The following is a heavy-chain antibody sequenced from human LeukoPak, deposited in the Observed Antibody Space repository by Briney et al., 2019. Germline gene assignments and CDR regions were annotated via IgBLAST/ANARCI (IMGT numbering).Heavy chain of an antibody. CDR2: INPNSGGT. Sequence: ASVKVSCKASGYTFTGYYMRWVRQAPGQGLEWMGWINPNSGGTNYAQKFQGRVTMTRDTSISTAYMELSRLRSDDTAVYYCARASRTYGYSYMGYWGQGTLVTVSS. J-gene: IGHJ4*02. D-gene: IGHD5-18*01. CDR3: ARASRTYGYSYMGY. V-gene: IGHV1-2*02. CDR1: GYTFTGYY.